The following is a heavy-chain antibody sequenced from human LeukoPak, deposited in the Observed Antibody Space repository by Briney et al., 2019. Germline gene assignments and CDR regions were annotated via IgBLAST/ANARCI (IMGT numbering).Heavy chain of an antibody. CDR2: ISSSSSTI. Sequence: PGGSLRLSCAASGFTFSSYSMNWVRQAPGKGLEWVSYISSSSSTIYYADSVQGRFTISRDNAKNSLFLQMNSLRAEDTAVYYCARSLRQYYHDTSGPDAFDIWGQGTMVTVSS. V-gene: IGHV3-48*04. CDR3: ARSLRQYYHDTSGPDAFDI. CDR1: GFTFSSYS. D-gene: IGHD3-22*01. J-gene: IGHJ3*02.